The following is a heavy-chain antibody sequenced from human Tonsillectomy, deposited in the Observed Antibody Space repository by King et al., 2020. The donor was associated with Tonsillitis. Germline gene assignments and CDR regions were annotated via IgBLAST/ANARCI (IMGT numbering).Heavy chain of an antibody. V-gene: IGHV4-39*06. CDR2: IYYSAST. D-gene: IGHD3-10*01. J-gene: IGHJ4*02. CDR3: ARPFDDGSGSYFDY. Sequence: RLQLQESGPGLVKPSETLSLTCTVSGGSISSSSSYWGWIRQPPGKGLEWIGSIYYSASTYYNLSLKSRVTILVDRSKNQFSLKLRSVTAADTAVYYCARPFDDGSGSYFDYWGQGTLVTVSS. CDR1: GGSISSSSSY.